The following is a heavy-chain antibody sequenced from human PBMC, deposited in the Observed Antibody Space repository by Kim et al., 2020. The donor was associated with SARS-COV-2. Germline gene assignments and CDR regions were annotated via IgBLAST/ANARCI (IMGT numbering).Heavy chain of an antibody. CDR2: INTKTGNP. J-gene: IGHJ4*02. CDR3: AGVT. Sequence: ASVKVSCKGSGYPFTTYHINWVRQAPGQGLEWMGWINTKTGNPTYAQNFTGRFVFSLDTSANTSFLHISNLKAEDTATYYCAGVTWGQGTLVTVSS. V-gene: IGHV7-4-1*02. CDR1: GYPFTTYH.